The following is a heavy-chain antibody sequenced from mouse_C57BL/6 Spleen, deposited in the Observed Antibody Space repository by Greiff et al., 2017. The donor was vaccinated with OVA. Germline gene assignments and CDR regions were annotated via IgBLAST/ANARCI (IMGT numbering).Heavy chain of an antibody. CDR1: GYTFTDYY. V-gene: IGHV1-26*01. CDR2: INPNNGGT. D-gene: IGHD6-1*01. Sequence: EVQLQQSGPELVKPGASVKISCKASGYTFTDYYMNWVKQSHGKSLEWIGDINPNNGGTSYNQKFKGKATLTVDKSSSTAYMELRSLTSEDSAVYYCARWGGLHRNYAMDYWGQGTSGTVSS. CDR3: ARWGGLHRNYAMDY. J-gene: IGHJ4*01.